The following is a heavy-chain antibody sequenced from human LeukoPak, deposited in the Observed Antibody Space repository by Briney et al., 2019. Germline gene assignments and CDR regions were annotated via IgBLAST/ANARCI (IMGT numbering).Heavy chain of an antibody. CDR2: INPSGGST. V-gene: IGHV1-46*01. CDR3: ARDMGPGSFYMDV. J-gene: IGHJ6*03. D-gene: IGHD3-10*01. CDR1: GYTFTGYY. Sequence: ASVKVSCKASGYTFTGYYMHWVRQAPGQGLEWMGIINPSGGSTSYAQKFQGRVTMTRDMSTSTVYMELSSLRSEDTAMYYCARDMGPGSFYMDVWGKGTTVTVSS.